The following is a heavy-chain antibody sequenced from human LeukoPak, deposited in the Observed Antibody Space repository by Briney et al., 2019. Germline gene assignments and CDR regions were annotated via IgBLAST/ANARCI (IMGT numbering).Heavy chain of an antibody. D-gene: IGHD5-12*01. J-gene: IGHJ6*02. V-gene: IGHV3-7*01. Sequence: GGSLRLSCAASGFTFSSYWMSWVRQAPGKGLEWVANIKQDGSEKYYVDSVKGRFIISRDNSNNSLYMQMNSLTAEDTAVYSCARYSGYDGPAYYYFGMDVWGQGTTVTVSS. CDR2: IKQDGSEK. CDR1: GFTFSSYW. CDR3: ARYSGYDGPAYYYFGMDV.